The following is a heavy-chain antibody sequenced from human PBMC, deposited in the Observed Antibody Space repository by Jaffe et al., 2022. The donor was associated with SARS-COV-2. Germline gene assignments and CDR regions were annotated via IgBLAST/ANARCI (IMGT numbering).Heavy chain of an antibody. J-gene: IGHJ4*02. Sequence: EVQLVESGGGLVQPGGSLRLSCAASGFTFSSYEMNWVRQAPGKGLEWVSYISSSGSTIYYADSVKGRFTISRDNAKNSLYLQMNSLRAEDTAVYYCARMRSYYFAGAFDYWGQGTLVTVSS. CDR1: GFTFSSYE. V-gene: IGHV3-48*03. D-gene: IGHD1-26*01. CDR2: ISSSGSTI. CDR3: ARMRSYYFAGAFDY.